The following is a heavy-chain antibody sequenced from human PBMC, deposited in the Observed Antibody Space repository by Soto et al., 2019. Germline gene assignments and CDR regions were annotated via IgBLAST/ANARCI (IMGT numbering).Heavy chain of an antibody. CDR3: AKATATGGGAFDI. D-gene: IGHD2-8*02. CDR1: GFICSSYD. Sequence: GGSLRLSCAASGFICSSYDMSWVRQAPGKGLEWVSTILVDGRTFYVDSVEGRFTISRDSSQNTVYLQMNSLTAGDTALYYCAKATATGGGAFDICGQGAMVTVSS. V-gene: IGHV3-23*01. CDR2: ILVDGRT. J-gene: IGHJ3*02.